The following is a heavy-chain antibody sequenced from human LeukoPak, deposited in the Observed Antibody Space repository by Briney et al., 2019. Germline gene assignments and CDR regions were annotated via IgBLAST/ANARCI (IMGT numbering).Heavy chain of an antibody. V-gene: IGHV4-59*01. D-gene: IGHD3-9*01. CDR1: GGSISSYY. J-gene: IGHJ5*02. CDR3: ARSSSVLRYFDWSHWFDP. CDR2: IYYSGST. Sequence: SETLSLTCTVSGGSISSYYWSWIRQPPGKGLEWIGYIYYSGSTNYNPSLKSRVTISVDTSKNQFSLKLSSVTAADTAVYYCARSSSVLRYFDWSHWFDPWGQGTLVTVSS.